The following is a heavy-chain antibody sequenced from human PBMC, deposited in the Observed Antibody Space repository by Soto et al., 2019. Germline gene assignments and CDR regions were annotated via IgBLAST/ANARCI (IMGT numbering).Heavy chain of an antibody. CDR1: GLSVSNNY. J-gene: IGHJ4*02. CDR3: ARSEDSYGHFDY. Sequence: EVQLVESGGGLVQPGGSLRLACAASGLSVSNNYIAWVRQAPGEGLEWVSVLYSGGGTHFADSVKGRFTISRDNSKNTVYLQMNSVRAGDTAVYYCARSEDSYGHFDYWGQGSLVTVSS. V-gene: IGHV3-66*01. D-gene: IGHD5-18*01. CDR2: LYSGGGT.